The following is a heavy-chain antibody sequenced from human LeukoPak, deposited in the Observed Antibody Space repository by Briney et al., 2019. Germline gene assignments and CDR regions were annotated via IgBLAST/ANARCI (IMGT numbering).Heavy chain of an antibody. Sequence: ASVKVSCKASGYTFTGYYMHWARQAPGQGLEWMGWINPNSGGTNYAEKFQGRVTMTRDTSISTVYMELSRLRSDDTAVYYCARSYSSVWYGWGHYWGQGTLVTVSS. CDR2: INPNSGGT. V-gene: IGHV1-2*02. D-gene: IGHD6-19*01. J-gene: IGHJ4*02. CDR1: GYTFTGYY. CDR3: ARSYSSVWYGWGHY.